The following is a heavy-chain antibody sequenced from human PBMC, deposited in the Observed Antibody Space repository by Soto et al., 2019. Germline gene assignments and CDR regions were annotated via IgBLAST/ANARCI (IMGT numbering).Heavy chain of an antibody. CDR1: GYTFTSYG. CDR2: IASHDGST. CDR3: WRNDGDDSTNF. V-gene: IGHV1-18*04. J-gene: IGHJ4*02. Sequence: ASVKVSCKASGYTFTSYGLNWVRRAPGQGLEWMGRIASHDGSTVSAQSFQGRLTLTRDTFTNTAYLELGALTSDDTGLYFCWRNDGDDSTNFWGQGTLVTVSS. D-gene: IGHD3-22*01.